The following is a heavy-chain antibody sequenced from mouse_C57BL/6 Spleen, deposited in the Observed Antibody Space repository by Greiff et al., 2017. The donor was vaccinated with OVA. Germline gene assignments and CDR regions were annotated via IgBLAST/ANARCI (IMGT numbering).Heavy chain of an antibody. J-gene: IGHJ4*01. D-gene: IGHD2-4*01. V-gene: IGHV3-6*01. CDR3: ARHGDYDGRYYAMDY. CDR2: ISYDGSN. CDR1: GYSITSGYY. Sequence: EVKLMESGPGLVKPSQSLSLTCSVTGYSITSGYYWNWIRQFPGNKLEWMGYISYDGSNNYNPSLKNRISITRDTSKNQFFLKLNSVTTEDTATYYCARHGDYDGRYYAMDYWGQGTSVTVSS.